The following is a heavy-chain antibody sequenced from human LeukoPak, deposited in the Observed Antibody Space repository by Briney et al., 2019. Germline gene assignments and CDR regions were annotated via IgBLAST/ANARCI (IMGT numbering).Heavy chain of an antibody. Sequence: GGPLSLSGAASGSIPFNRYSMSREGPGQWQWLEWVSAITSSGETTYYADSVKGRFTISRDNSKNMVYLQMNSLRAEDAATYYCAKMQGYFDYWGQGSLVTVSS. J-gene: IGHJ4*02. V-gene: IGHV3-23*01. CDR1: GSIPFNRYS. CDR3: AKMQGYFDY. CDR2: ITSSGETT.